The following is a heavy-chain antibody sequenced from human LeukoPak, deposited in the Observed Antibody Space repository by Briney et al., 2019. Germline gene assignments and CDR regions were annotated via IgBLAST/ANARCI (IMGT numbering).Heavy chain of an antibody. CDR2: IYPGDSDT. D-gene: IGHD2-21*02. V-gene: IGHV5-51*01. CDR1: GYSFTTYW. CDR3: SRWVTADRGKKDAFDI. J-gene: IGHJ3*02. Sequence: KHGESLKISCKASGYSFTTYWIGWVRQMPGKGLEWMGIIYPGDSDTRYSPSFQGQVTISADKSISTAYLQWNSLKASDTAMYYCSRWVTADRGKKDAFDIWGQGTMVTVSS.